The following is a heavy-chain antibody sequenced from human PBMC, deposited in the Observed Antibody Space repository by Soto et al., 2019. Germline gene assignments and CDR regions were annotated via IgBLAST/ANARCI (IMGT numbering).Heavy chain of an antibody. CDR1: GDSVSSNSAA. CDR3: ARVNGIAVAGKSRDYYYGMDV. J-gene: IGHJ6*02. V-gene: IGHV6-1*01. D-gene: IGHD6-19*01. Sequence: PSQTLSLTCVISGDSVSSNSAAWNRIRQSPSRGLEWLGRTYYRSKWYNDYAVSVKSRITINPDTSKNQFSLQLNSVTPEDTAVYYCARVNGIAVAGKSRDYYYGMDVWGQGTTVTFYS. CDR2: TYYRSKWYN.